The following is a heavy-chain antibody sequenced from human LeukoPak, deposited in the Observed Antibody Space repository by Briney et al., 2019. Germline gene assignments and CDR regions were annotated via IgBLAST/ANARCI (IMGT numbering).Heavy chain of an antibody. V-gene: IGHV3-23*01. CDR1: GFTFSSYA. CDR3: AKDLGYCGSSTCYLDY. Sequence: GGSLRLSCAASGFTFSSYAMSWVRQAPGKGLEWVSSISVSGGYTYYGDSVKGRFTIFRDNSKNTLYMQMNSLTGEDTAIYYCAKDLGYCGSSTCYLDYWGQGTLVTVSS. J-gene: IGHJ4*02. D-gene: IGHD2-2*01. CDR2: ISVSGGYT.